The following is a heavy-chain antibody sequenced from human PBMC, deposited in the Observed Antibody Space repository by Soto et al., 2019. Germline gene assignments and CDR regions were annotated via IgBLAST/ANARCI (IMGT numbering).Heavy chain of an antibody. J-gene: IGHJ4*02. CDR1: GASISSSSYY. CDR3: AKHESGSDDYFRY. V-gene: IGHV4-39*01. CDR2: ISYSGST. Sequence: PSETLSLTCTVSGASISSSSYYWAWIRQPPGKGLEWIGSISYSGSTYYNPSFKSRVTISVDTSKNQFSLRLSSVTAADTAVYYCAKHESGSDDYFRYWGQGTLVTVSS. D-gene: IGHD1-26*01.